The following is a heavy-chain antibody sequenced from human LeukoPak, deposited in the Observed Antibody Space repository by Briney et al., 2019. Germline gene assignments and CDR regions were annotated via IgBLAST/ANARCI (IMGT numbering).Heavy chain of an antibody. Sequence: AGGSLRLSCAASGFTFSSYGMHWVRQAPGKGLEWVAVIWYDGSNKYYADSVKGRFTISRDNSKNTLYLQMNSLRAEDTAVYYCARGSQLLYPYYFDYWGQGTLVTVSS. CDR2: IWYDGSNK. D-gene: IGHD2-2*02. J-gene: IGHJ4*02. CDR1: GFTFSSYG. V-gene: IGHV3-33*01. CDR3: ARGSQLLYPYYFDY.